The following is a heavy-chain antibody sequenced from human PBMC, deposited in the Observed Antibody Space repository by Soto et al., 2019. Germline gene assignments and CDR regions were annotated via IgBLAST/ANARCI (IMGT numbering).Heavy chain of an antibody. Sequence: ASVKVSCKVSGYTLTELSMHWVRQAPGKGLEWMGGFDPEDGETIYAQKFQGRVTMTEDTSTDTAYMELSSLRSEDTAVYYCAKDHRYSGSYKYWGQGTLVTVSS. CDR1: GYTLTELS. V-gene: IGHV1-24*01. CDR3: AKDHRYSGSYKY. CDR2: FDPEDGET. J-gene: IGHJ4*02. D-gene: IGHD1-26*01.